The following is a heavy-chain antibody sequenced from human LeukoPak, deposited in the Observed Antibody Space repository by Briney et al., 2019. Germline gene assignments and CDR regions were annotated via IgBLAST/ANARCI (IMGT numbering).Heavy chain of an antibody. V-gene: IGHV4-59*01. CDR2: IYYSGST. J-gene: IGHJ6*03. Sequence: SETLSLTCTVSGGSISSYYWSWIRQPPGKGLEWIGYIYYSGSTNYNPSLKSRVTISVDTSKNQVSLKLSSVTAADTAVYYCARVGIYGDYGDYYYYMDVWGKGTTVTISS. CDR1: GGSISSYY. D-gene: IGHD4-17*01. CDR3: ARVGIYGDYGDYYYYMDV.